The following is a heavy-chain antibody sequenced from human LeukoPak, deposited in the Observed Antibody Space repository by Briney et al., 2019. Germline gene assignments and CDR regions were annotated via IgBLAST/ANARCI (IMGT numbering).Heavy chain of an antibody. J-gene: IGHJ6*02. CDR1: GDSVSSNSAA. CDR2: TYYRSKWYN. Sequence: SQTLSLTCAISGDSVSSNSAAWNWIRQSPSRGLWWLGRTYYRSKWYNDYAVSVKSRITINPHTSKNQFSLQLNSVTPEDTAVYYCARVLMVDGNYYYYGMDVWGQGTTVTVSS. D-gene: IGHD2-8*01. CDR3: ARVLMVDGNYYYYGMDV. V-gene: IGHV6-1*01.